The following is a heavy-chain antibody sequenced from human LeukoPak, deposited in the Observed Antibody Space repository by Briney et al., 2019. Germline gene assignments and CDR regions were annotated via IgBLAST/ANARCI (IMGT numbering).Heavy chain of an antibody. D-gene: IGHD2-2*01. Sequence: ASVKVSCKASGYTFTGYYMHWVRQAPGQGLEWMGWINPNSGGTKYAQKFQGRVTMTRDMSISTAYMELSKLRSDDTAVYYCARLADCSSSSCRSFDYWGQGTLVTVSS. CDR2: INPNSGGT. CDR1: GYTFTGYY. CDR3: ARLADCSSSSCRSFDY. J-gene: IGHJ4*02. V-gene: IGHV1-2*02.